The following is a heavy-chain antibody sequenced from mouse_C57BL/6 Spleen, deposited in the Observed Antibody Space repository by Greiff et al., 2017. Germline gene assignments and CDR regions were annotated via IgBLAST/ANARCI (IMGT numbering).Heavy chain of an antibody. Sequence: EVHLVESGGGLVKPGGSLKLSCAASGFTFSSYAMSWVRQTPEKRLEWVATISDGGSYTYYPDNVKGRFTISRDNAKNNLYLQMSHLKSEDTAMYYCARDDSAMDYWGQGTSVTVSS. CDR1: GFTFSSYA. V-gene: IGHV5-4*01. D-gene: IGHD2-4*01. CDR2: ISDGGSYT. J-gene: IGHJ4*01. CDR3: ARDDSAMDY.